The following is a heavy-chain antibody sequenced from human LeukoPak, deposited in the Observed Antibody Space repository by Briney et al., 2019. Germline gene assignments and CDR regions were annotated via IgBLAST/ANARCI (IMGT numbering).Heavy chain of an antibody. Sequence: SETLSLTCAVYGRSFSGYYWSWIRQPPGKGLEWIGEINHSGSTNYNPSLKSRVTISVDTSKNQFSLKLSSVTAADTAVYYCARALGYCSSTSCYPGTRFDYWGQGTLVTVSS. CDR2: INHSGST. CDR1: GRSFSGYY. CDR3: ARALGYCSSTSCYPGTRFDY. D-gene: IGHD2-2*01. J-gene: IGHJ4*02. V-gene: IGHV4-34*01.